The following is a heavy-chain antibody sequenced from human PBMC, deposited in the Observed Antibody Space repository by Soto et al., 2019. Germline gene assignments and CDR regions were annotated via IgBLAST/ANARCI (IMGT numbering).Heavy chain of an antibody. V-gene: IGHV4-59*01. Sequence: SETLSLTCNVSGGSINGYYWHWIRQPPGKGLEWIGYIFYSGTTNYNPSLKSRVTMSVDTSKTQFSLKLRSATSADTAVYYCASVMTGTYLEVFDFWDPATLGTL. CDR1: GGSINGYY. CDR2: IFYSGTT. CDR3: ASVMTGTYLEVFDF. J-gene: IGHJ4*02. D-gene: IGHD1-7*01.